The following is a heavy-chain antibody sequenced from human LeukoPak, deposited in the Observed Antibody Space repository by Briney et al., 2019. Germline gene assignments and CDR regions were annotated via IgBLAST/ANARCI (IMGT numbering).Heavy chain of an antibody. J-gene: IGHJ4*02. V-gene: IGHV1-8*01. D-gene: IGHD1-20*01. CDR3: ARGLINGHDFDY. CDR1: GYTFTSYD. CDR2: MNPNSGNT. Sequence: ASVKVSCKASGYTFTSYDINWVRQATGQGLEWMGWMNPNSGNTGYAQKFQGWVTMTRDTSISTAYVDLSRLTSDDTAIYYCARGLINGHDFDYWGQGTLVTVSS.